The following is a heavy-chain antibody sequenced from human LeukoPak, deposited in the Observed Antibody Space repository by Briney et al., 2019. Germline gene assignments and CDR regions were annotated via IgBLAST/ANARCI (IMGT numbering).Heavy chain of an antibody. Sequence: SVKVSCKASGGTFSSYAISWVRQAPGQGLEWMGGIIPIFGTANYAQKFQGRVTITADKSTSTAYMELSSLRSEDTAVYYCARCGVAVAGTRPTPYYYYYMDVWGKGTTVTVSS. CDR2: IIPIFGTA. CDR1: GGTFSSYA. CDR3: ARCGVAVAGTRPTPYYYYYMDV. V-gene: IGHV1-69*06. D-gene: IGHD6-19*01. J-gene: IGHJ6*03.